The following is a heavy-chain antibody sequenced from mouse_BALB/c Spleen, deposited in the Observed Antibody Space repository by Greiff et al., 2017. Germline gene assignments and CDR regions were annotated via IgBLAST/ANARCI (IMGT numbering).Heavy chain of an antibody. D-gene: IGHD2-3*01. CDR2: ISIYYDNT. J-gene: IGHJ4*01. V-gene: IGHV1-67*01. Sequence: QVQLKESGPELVRPGESVKISCKGSGYTFTDYAMHWVKQSHAKSLEWIGVISIYYDNTNYNQKFKGKATMTVDKSSSTAYMELARLTSEDSAIYYCARLPSYDGFLMDYWGQGTSVTVSS. CDR3: ARLPSYDGFLMDY. CDR1: GYTFTDYA.